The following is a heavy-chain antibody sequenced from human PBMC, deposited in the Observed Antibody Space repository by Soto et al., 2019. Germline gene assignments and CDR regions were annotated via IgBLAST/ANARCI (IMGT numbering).Heavy chain of an antibody. CDR2: IKSKAGGETR. V-gene: IGHV3-15*07. D-gene: IGHD6-13*01. Sequence: PGGSLRLSCVVSGIPFIDACMNWVRQAPGKGLEWVARIKSKAGGETRDYAAPVKGRFTISRDDSKNMLYLEMNSLEVDDTAVYFCVWQSKYTSRFHWGPGTLVTVSS. J-gene: IGHJ4*02. CDR3: VWQSKYTSRFH. CDR1: GIPFIDAC.